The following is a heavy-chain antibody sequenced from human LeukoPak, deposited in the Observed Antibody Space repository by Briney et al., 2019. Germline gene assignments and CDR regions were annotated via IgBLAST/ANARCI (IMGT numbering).Heavy chain of an antibody. CDR1: GFTFSNFW. D-gene: IGHD2-2*01. CDR3: ARPRATSCCSMDV. J-gene: IGHJ6*03. CDR2: IKQDGSDQ. Sequence: PGGSLRLSCEVSGFTFSNFWMSWVRQALGEGMEWVANIKQDGSDQFYVDSVKGRFTITRDNAKNSLFLQMNSLRAEDTAVYYCARPRATSCCSMDVWGKGTTVTVAS. V-gene: IGHV3-7*01.